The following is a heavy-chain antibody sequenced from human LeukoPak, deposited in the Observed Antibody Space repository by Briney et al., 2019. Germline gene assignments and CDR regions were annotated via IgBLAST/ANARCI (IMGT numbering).Heavy chain of an antibody. D-gene: IGHD2-2*02. CDR1: GGSISSYY. J-gene: IGHJ4*02. CDR2: ISGSGGST. CDR3: AKGRACSSTSCYRGFFDY. V-gene: IGHV3-23*01. Sequence: ETLSLTCTVSGGSISSYYWSWVRQAPGKGLEWVSAISGSGGSTYIADSVKGRFTISRDSSKNTVYLQMNSLRAEDTAVYYCAKGRACSSTSCYRGFFDYWGQGTLVTVSS.